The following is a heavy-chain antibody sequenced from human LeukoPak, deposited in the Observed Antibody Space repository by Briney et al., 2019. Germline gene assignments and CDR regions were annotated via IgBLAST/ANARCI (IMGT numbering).Heavy chain of an antibody. D-gene: IGHD4-23*01. CDR1: GFIFSSYT. Sequence: GRSLRLTCAASGFIFSSYTVHWVRQAPGKGLEWVAFISFDGSSKYYADSVKGRFTISRDNSKNTLYLQMNSLRVEDTAVYYCAKDPVTHYYYYYYMDVWGKGTTVTVSS. CDR2: ISFDGSSK. J-gene: IGHJ6*03. CDR3: AKDPVTHYYYYYYMDV. V-gene: IGHV3-30-3*01.